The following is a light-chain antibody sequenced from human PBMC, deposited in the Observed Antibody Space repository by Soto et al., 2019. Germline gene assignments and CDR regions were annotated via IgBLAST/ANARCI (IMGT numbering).Light chain of an antibody. CDR3: QQYDKWPRT. V-gene: IGKV3-15*01. CDR2: GAS. J-gene: IGKJ1*01. Sequence: EIVMTQSPATRSGSPGERVTLLCRASQSVSTNVAWFQQKPGQAPSLLIYGASTRATGVPARFSGSGSGTEFTLTISNLQSEDFAVYHCQQYDKWPRTFGQGTKGDI. CDR1: QSVSTN.